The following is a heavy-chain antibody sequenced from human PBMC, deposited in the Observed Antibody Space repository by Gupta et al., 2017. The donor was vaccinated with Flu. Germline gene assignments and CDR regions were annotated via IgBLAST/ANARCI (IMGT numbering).Heavy chain of an antibody. D-gene: IGHD6-19*01. J-gene: IGHJ6*02. CDR1: GFSFSNYA. CDR3: AKGVAVAGAAYYGMDV. CDR2: ISGSDGST. Sequence: EVQLLESGGGLVQPGGSLRLSCAASGFSFSNYAMSWVRQAPGKGLEWVSAISGSDGSTYYADSGKGRFTISRDNSKNTLYLQMNSLRTEDTAVYYCAKGVAVAGAAYYGMDVWGQGTTVSVPS. V-gene: IGHV3-23*01.